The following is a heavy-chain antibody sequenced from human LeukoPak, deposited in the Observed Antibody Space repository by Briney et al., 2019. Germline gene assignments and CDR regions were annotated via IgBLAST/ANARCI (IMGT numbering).Heavy chain of an antibody. Sequence: ASVKVSCKASGYTFTSYGISWVRQAPGQALAWMGWISAYNGNTNYAQKLQGRVTMTTDTSTSTAYMELRSLRSDDTAVYYCARDQWTIAVAGTFDYWGQGTLVTVSS. D-gene: IGHD6-19*01. V-gene: IGHV1-18*01. CDR2: ISAYNGNT. J-gene: IGHJ4*02. CDR1: GYTFTSYG. CDR3: ARDQWTIAVAGTFDY.